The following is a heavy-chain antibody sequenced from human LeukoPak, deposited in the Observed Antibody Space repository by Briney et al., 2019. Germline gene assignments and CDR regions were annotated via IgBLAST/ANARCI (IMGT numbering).Heavy chain of an antibody. D-gene: IGHD3-10*01. J-gene: IGHJ4*02. CDR1: GFTFSTYG. CDR3: ARASGPFDY. V-gene: IGHV3-33*01. Sequence: PGGSLRLSCAASGFTFSTYGMHWVRQAPGKGLEWVAVIWNGGSTKYYADSVKGRFTISRDNSKNTLYLQMNSLRAEDTAVYSCARASGPFDYWGQGTLVTVSS. CDR2: IWNGGSTK.